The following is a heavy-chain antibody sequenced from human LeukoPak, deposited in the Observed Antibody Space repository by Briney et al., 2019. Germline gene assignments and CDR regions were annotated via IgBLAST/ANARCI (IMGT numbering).Heavy chain of an antibody. Sequence: SETLSLTCTVSGGSISSYYWSWIRQPPGKGLEWIGYIYYSGSTNYNPSLRSRVTISVDTSKNQFSLKLSSVTAADTAVYYCAREEGSARPIDYWGQGTLVTVSS. V-gene: IGHV4-59*01. D-gene: IGHD6-6*01. CDR2: IYYSGST. CDR3: AREEGSARPIDY. J-gene: IGHJ4*02. CDR1: GGSISSYY.